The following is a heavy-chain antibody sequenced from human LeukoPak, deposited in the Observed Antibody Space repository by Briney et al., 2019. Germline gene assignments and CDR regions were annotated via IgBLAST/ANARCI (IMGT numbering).Heavy chain of an antibody. J-gene: IGHJ4*02. CDR2: IYNSRST. Sequence: SETLSLTCTVSGASITDYFWTWIRQPPGKGLEWIGYIYNSRSTNYNPSLQSRVTISMDTPKKQVTLTLSSVTAADTAIYYCARRLTYKYGSGTAWYFDYWGQGNLVTVSS. CDR3: ARRLTYKYGSGTAWYFDY. CDR1: GASITDYF. D-gene: IGHD3-10*01. V-gene: IGHV4-59*08.